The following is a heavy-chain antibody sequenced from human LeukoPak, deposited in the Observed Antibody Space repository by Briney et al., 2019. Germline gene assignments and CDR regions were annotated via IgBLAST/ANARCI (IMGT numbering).Heavy chain of an antibody. CDR3: ARVPAGVIGMKDAFDI. CDR2: ISGSSSYI. CDR1: GFTFSSYS. D-gene: IGHD3-16*02. Sequence: GVSLRLSCAASGFTFSSYSMNWVRQAPGKGLEWVSSISGSSSYIYYADSVKGRFTISRHNAKNSLYLQMNSLRAEDTAVYYCARVPAGVIGMKDAFDIWGQGTMVTVSS. V-gene: IGHV3-21*01. J-gene: IGHJ3*02.